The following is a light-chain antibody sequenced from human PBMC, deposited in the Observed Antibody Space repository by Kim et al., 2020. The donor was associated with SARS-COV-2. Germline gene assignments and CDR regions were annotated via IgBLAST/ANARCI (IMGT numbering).Light chain of an antibody. J-gene: IGKJ1*01. CDR2: AAS. CDR1: QGISNY. V-gene: IGKV1-27*01. CDR3: QKYNSAPRT. Sequence: ASVGDRVTITCQASQGISNYLAWYQQKPGKVPKLLIYAASTLQAGVPSRFSGSGSGTDFTLTISSLQPEDVATYYCQKYNSAPRTFGQGTKVDIK.